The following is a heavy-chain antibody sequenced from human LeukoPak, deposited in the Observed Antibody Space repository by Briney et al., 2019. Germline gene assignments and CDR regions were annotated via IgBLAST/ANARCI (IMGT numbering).Heavy chain of an antibody. CDR1: GYTFTSYG. CDR2: ISAYNGNT. CDR3: ARDMYAAAAPAEN. Sequence: GASVPDSRKASGYTFTSYGISWVRQAPGQGLEWMGWISAYNGNTNYAQKLQGRVTITTDTSTSTAYMELRSLRSDDTAVYYCARDMYAAAAPAENWGERTPVTVSS. D-gene: IGHD6-13*01. V-gene: IGHV1-18*01. J-gene: IGHJ6*01.